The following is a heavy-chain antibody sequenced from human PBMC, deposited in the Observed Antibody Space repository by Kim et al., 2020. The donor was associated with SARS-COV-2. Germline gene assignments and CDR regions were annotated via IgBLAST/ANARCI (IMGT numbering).Heavy chain of an antibody. Sequence: GSTYYADSVKGRFTIYRDNSKNTLYLQMNSLRAEDTAVYYCAKDLANFDYWGQGTLVTVSS. D-gene: IGHD5-12*01. J-gene: IGHJ4*02. CDR2: GST. V-gene: IGHV3-23*01. CDR3: AKDLANFDY.